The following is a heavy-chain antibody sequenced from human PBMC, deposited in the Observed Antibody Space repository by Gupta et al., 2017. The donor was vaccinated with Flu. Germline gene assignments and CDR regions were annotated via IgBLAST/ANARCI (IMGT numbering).Heavy chain of an antibody. Sequence: SVWNWIRQSPSRGLEWLGRTYYRSKWIYDYAPSVKSRITITPDTSKNQFSLQMTSMTPDDTGVYYWVRDDVGGIDWFDSWGQGTLVTVSS. J-gene: IGHJ5*01. CDR2: TYYRSKWIY. CDR1: SV. V-gene: IGHV6-1*01. D-gene: IGHD2-21*01. CDR3: VRDDVGGIDWFDS.